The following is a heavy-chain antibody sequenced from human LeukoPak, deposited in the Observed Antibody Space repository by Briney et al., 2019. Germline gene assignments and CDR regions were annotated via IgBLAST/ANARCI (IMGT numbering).Heavy chain of an antibody. V-gene: IGHV1-2*02. Sequence: GASVKVSFKASGYTFTGYYMHWVRQAPGQGGEWMGWINPNSGGTNYAQKFQGRVTMTRDTSISTAYMELSRLRSDDTAVYYCARAGNIVVAVAAKGRYNWFDPWGQGTLVTVSS. CDR3: ARAGNIVVAVAAKGRYNWFDP. D-gene: IGHD2-15*01. J-gene: IGHJ5*02. CDR2: INPNSGGT. CDR1: GYTFTGYY.